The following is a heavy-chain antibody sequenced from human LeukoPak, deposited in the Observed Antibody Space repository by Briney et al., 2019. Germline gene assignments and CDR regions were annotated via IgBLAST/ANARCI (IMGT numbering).Heavy chain of an antibody. CDR1: GGTFSSYA. V-gene: IGHV1-69*06. J-gene: IGHJ4*02. D-gene: IGHD1-26*01. Sequence: EASVKVSCKASGGTFSSYAISWVRQAPGQGLEWMGGIIPIFGTANYAQKFQGRVNMTGDTSTDTAYMELSSLRSEDTAVYYCATDQKVGATTLSFDYWGQGTLVTVSS. CDR3: ATDQKVGATTLSFDY. CDR2: IIPIFGTA.